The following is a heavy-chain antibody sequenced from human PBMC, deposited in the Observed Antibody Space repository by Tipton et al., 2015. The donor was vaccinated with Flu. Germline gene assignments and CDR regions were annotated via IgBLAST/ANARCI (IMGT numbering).Heavy chain of an antibody. J-gene: IGHJ6*03. CDR1: GGSISSYY. D-gene: IGHD2-2*01. V-gene: IGHV4-4*07. CDR2: IYTSGST. CDR3: ARDSYCSSTSCRNYYYYYMDV. Sequence: TLSLTCTVSGGSISSYYWSWIRQPAGKGLEWIGRIYTSGSTNYNPSLKSRVTMSVDTSKNQFSLKLSSVTAADTAVYYCARDSYCSSTSCRNYYYYYMDVWGKGTTVTVSS.